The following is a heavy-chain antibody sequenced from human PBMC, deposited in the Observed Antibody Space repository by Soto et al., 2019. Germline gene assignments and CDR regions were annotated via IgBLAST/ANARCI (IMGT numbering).Heavy chain of an antibody. CDR1: GYSFTSYW. J-gene: IGHJ6*02. D-gene: IGHD6-6*01. CDR3: ARHGSSLYYYYGMDV. Sequence: PGESLKISCKGSGYSFTSYWIGWVRQMPGKGLEWMGIIYPGDSDTRYSPSFQGQVTISADKSISTAYLQWSSLKASDTAMYYCARHGSSLYYYYGMDVWGQGTTVTVSS. V-gene: IGHV5-51*01. CDR2: IYPGDSDT.